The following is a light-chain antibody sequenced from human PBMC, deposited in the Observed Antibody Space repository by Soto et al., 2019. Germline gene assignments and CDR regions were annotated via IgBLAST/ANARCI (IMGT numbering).Light chain of an antibody. V-gene: IGLV2-14*03. CDR1: SSDVGGYNY. J-gene: IGLJ2*01. CDR3: SSFTTSSTVV. Sequence: QSVLTQPAPVSGSPGQSITISCTGTSSDVGGYNYVSWYQQHPGKAPKLMICDVSNRPSGVSNRFSGSKSGNTASLTISGLQTEDEADYYCSSFTTSSTVVFGGGTKLTVL. CDR2: DVS.